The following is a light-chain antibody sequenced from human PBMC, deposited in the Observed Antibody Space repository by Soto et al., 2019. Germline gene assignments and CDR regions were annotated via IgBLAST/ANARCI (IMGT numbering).Light chain of an antibody. J-gene: IGKJ5*01. CDR2: AAS. CDR3: QQSYSTPPIP. CDR1: QSISSY. Sequence: DIQMTQSPSSLSASVGDRVTITCRASQSISSYLNWYQQKPGKAPKLLIYAASSLQSGVPSRFSGSGSGTDFTLTISSLQPEDLANYYCQQSYSTPPIPFGQGTRLESK. V-gene: IGKV1-39*01.